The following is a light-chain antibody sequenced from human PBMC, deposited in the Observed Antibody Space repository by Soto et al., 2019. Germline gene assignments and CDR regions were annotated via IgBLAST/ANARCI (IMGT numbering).Light chain of an antibody. Sequence: DIQMTQSPSSLSASVGDRVTITCRASQGISNYLAWYQQKPGKVPKLLIYAASTLQSGVPSRFSGSGSGTDFTLTISXLXXXDXATYYCQKYNSAPWTFGQGTKVEIK. CDR3: QKYNSAPWT. V-gene: IGKV1-27*01. CDR1: QGISNY. CDR2: AAS. J-gene: IGKJ1*01.